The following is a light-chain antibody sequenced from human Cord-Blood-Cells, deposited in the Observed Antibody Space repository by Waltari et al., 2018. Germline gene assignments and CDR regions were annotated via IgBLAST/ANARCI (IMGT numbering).Light chain of an antibody. CDR3: AAWDDSLNGWV. CDR2: SNN. Sequence: QSALTQPPSASGATGPRVTIPCHGSSSNIGSNTGNRYQPPPGTAPKLLSYSNNQRPSGVPDRCSGSKAGTSASLAISGLQSEDEADYYCAAWDDSLNGWVFGGGTKLTVL. V-gene: IGLV1-44*01. CDR1: SSNIGSNT. J-gene: IGLJ3*02.